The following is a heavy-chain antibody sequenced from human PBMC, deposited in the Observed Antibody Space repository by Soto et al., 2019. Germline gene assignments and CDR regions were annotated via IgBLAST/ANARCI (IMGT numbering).Heavy chain of an antibody. D-gene: IGHD3-10*01. CDR1: GFTFNNAW. CDR2: IKSRVDGGTT. CDR3: TPVTNSRGVL. V-gene: IGHV3-15*01. Sequence: PGGSLRLSCAASGFTFNNAWMNWVRQAPGKGLEWVGRIKSRVDGGTTDYAAPVKGRFIISRDDSKNTVSLQMNSLKKEDTAVYYCTPVTNSRGVLWGQGTMVTVSS. J-gene: IGHJ3*01.